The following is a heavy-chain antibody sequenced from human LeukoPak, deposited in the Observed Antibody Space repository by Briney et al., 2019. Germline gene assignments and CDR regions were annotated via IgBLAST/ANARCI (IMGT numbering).Heavy chain of an antibody. J-gene: IGHJ4*02. D-gene: IGHD1-20*01. CDR1: GYTFASYG. CDR2: ISAYSTNT. Sequence: ASVRVSCKASGYTFASYGVSWLRQAPGQGLEWLGWISAYSTNTLYAQSLQGRVTMTADTLTKTAYMDLRSLRSDDTAMYYCARAFFNVLTGTMYYFDYWGQGTLVTVSS. CDR3: ARAFFNVLTGTMYYFDY. V-gene: IGHV1-18*01.